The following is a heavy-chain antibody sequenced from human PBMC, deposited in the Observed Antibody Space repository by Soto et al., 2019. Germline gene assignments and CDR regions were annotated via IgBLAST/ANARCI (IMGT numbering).Heavy chain of an antibody. CDR3: ARVSLSGAAVAGTSDY. D-gene: IGHD6-19*01. CDR2: MNPNSGNT. V-gene: IGHV1-8*01. Sequence: ASVKVSCKASGYTFTSYDINWVRQATGQGLEWMGWMNPNSGNTGYAQKFQGRVTMTRNTSISTAYMELSSLRSEDTAVYYCARVSLSGAAVAGTSDYWGQGTLVTVSS. CDR1: GYTFTSYD. J-gene: IGHJ4*02.